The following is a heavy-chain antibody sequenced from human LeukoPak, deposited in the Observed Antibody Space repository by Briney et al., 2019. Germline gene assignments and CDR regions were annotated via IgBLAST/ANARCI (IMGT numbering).Heavy chain of an antibody. Sequence: GGSLRLSCAASGFTFSDYYMSWIRQAPGKGLEWVSYISSSGSTIYYADSVKGRFTISRDNAKNSLYLQMNSLRAEDTAVYYCATTIVVVPAARGAFDIWGQGTMVTVSS. V-gene: IGHV3-11*01. J-gene: IGHJ3*02. CDR2: ISSSGSTI. CDR3: ATTIVVVPAARGAFDI. CDR1: GFTFSDYY. D-gene: IGHD2-2*01.